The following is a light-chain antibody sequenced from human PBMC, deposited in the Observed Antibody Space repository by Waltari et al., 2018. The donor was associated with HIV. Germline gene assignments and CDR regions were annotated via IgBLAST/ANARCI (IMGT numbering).Light chain of an antibody. Sequence: HSALTQPASVSGSPGQSITIPCSGSNNDVGVYNYVSWYQVFPGKVPKLIIYDVNERPSGISNRFSGSKSDNTASLNISRLQPDDEADYYCASYRNNTFYVFGSGTKVTV. CDR2: DVN. V-gene: IGLV2-14*03. J-gene: IGLJ1*01. CDR3: ASYRNNTFYV. CDR1: NNDVGVYNY.